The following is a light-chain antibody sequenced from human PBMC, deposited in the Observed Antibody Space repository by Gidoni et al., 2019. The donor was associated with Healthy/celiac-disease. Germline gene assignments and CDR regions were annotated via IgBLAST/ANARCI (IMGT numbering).Light chain of an antibody. J-gene: IGLJ2*01. CDR3: AAWDDSLNGVV. CDR1: SSNIGSNT. V-gene: IGLV1-44*01. CDR2: SNN. Sequence: QSVLTQPPSASGPPGQRVTISCSGSSSNIGSNTVHWYQQHPGTAPKLLIYSNNQRPSGVPDRFSGSKSGTSASLAIRGLQSEDEADYYCAAWDDSLNGVVFGGGTKLTVL.